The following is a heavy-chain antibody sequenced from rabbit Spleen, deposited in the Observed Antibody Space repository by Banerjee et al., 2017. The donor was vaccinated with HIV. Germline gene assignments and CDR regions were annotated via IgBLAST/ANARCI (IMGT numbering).Heavy chain of an antibody. Sequence: QSLEESGGDLVKPGASLTLTCTASGFDFSSGYYMCWVRQAPGKGLEWIACIGGGNNGNTRYASWAKGRFTISKTSSTTVTLQMTSLTAADTATYFCARDGSGSWVDYFDLWGPGTLVTVS. V-gene: IGHV1S40*01. CDR3: ARDGSGSWVDYFDL. J-gene: IGHJ4*01. CDR1: GFDFSSGYY. D-gene: IGHD1-1*01. CDR2: IGGGNNGNT.